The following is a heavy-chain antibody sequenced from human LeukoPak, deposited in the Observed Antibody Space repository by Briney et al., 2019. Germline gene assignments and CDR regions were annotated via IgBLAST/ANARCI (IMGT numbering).Heavy chain of an antibody. CDR2: IYWDDDK. D-gene: IGHD5-18*01. Sequence: SGPTLVKPTQTLTLTCTFSGFSPSTSGVGVGWIRQPPGKALEWLALIYWDDDKRYSPSLKSRLTITKDTSKNQVVLTMTNMDPVDTATYYCAHRREKHTAIDYWGQGTLVTVSS. CDR3: AHRREKHTAIDY. J-gene: IGHJ4*02. V-gene: IGHV2-5*02. CDR1: GFSPSTSGVG.